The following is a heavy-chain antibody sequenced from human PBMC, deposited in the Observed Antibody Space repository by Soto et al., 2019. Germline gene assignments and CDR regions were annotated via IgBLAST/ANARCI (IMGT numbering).Heavy chain of an antibody. CDR3: AKGGGREGYFGNWFDP. Sequence: QVQLVQSGAEVKKPGSSVKVSCKASGGTFSNYAITWVRQAPGQGLEWLGRIIPIVGTTDYAQKFQGRVTITADESTTTAYMELTSLRSDDAAVYYCAKGGGREGYFGNWFDPWGQGTLVTVSS. CDR2: IIPIVGTT. V-gene: IGHV1-69*11. CDR1: GGTFSNYA. J-gene: IGHJ5*02. D-gene: IGHD2-15*01.